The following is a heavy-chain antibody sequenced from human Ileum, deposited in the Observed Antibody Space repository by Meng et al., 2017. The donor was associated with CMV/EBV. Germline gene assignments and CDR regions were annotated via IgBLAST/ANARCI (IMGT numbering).Heavy chain of an antibody. Sequence: GESLKISCAASGFSVNTNYMGWVRQAPGKGLEWVSLLHAAGDTYYADSVKGRFTISRDNSKNTLYLQMNSLRAEDTAVYYCASGGGDFWSGYSYGMDVWGQGTTGT. D-gene: IGHD3-3*01. CDR1: GFSVNTNY. V-gene: IGHV3-53*01. J-gene: IGHJ6*02. CDR3: ASGGGDFWSGYSYGMDV. CDR2: LHAAGDT.